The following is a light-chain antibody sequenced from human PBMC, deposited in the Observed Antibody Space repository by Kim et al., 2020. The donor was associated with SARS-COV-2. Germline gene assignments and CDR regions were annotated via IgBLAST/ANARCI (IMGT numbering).Light chain of an antibody. CDR3: QKYYSDPT. Sequence: DIQMTQSPSSLSASVGDRVTITCRASQGLSNDLAWFQQKSGKVPKVLINGTSILQSGVPSRFSGSGSGTDFTLTINSLQPEDVATYYCQKYYSDPTFGQGTNVDIK. CDR2: GTS. J-gene: IGKJ1*01. V-gene: IGKV1-27*01. CDR1: QGLSND.